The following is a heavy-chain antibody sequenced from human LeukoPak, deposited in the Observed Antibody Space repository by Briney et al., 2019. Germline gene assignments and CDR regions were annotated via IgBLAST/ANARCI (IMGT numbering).Heavy chain of an antibody. D-gene: IGHD1-26*01. Sequence: PGGSLRLSCAASGFTFDEYAMHWVRQPPGKGLEWVSGISWNSYDIGYAYSVKGRFTISRDNAKNSLYLQMNSLRAEDMALYYCAKGVGTSYHYHMDVWGKGTTVIVSS. J-gene: IGHJ6*03. CDR2: ISWNSYDI. V-gene: IGHV3-9*03. CDR1: GFTFDEYA. CDR3: AKGVGTSYHYHMDV.